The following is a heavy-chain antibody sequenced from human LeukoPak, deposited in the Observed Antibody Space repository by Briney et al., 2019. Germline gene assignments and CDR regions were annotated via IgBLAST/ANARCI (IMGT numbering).Heavy chain of an antibody. J-gene: IGHJ4*02. CDR3: ARGTGEEWLASGLNFDY. CDR1: GGFISSSSYY. D-gene: IGHD6-19*01. CDR2: IYYSGST. V-gene: IGHV4-39*01. Sequence: SETLSLTCTVSGGFISSSSYYWGWIRQPPGKGLEWIGSIYYSGSTYYNPSLKSRVTISVDTSKNQFSLKLSSVTAADTAVYYCARGTGEEWLASGLNFDYWGQGTLVTVSS.